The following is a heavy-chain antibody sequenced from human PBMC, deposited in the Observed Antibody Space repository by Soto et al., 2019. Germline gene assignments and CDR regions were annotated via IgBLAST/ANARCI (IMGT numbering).Heavy chain of an antibody. CDR1: GYTFTNYA. CDR3: ARGSGSYVWYFDL. CDR2: INPNSGGT. J-gene: IGHJ2*01. Sequence: ASVKLSCKASGYTFTNYAIQWVRQAPGQGLEWMGWINPNSGGTNYAQKFQGWVTMTRDTSISTAYMELSRLRSDDTAVYYCARGSGSYVWYFDLWGRGTLVTVSS. D-gene: IGHD3-10*01. V-gene: IGHV1-2*04.